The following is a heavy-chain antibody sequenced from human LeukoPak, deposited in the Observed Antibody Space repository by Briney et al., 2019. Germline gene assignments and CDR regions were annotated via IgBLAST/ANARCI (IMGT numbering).Heavy chain of an antibody. V-gene: IGHV4-39*01. CDR1: GGSISSSSYY. D-gene: IGHD3-3*01. CDR3: ARAHYDFWSGYYTLLFDY. J-gene: IGHJ4*02. Sequence: SETLSLTCTVSGGSISSSSYYWGWIRQPPGKGLEWIGSIYYSGSTYYNPSLKSRVTISVDTPKNQFSLKLSSVTAADTAVYYCARAHYDFWSGYYTLLFDYWGQGTLVTVSS. CDR2: IYYSGST.